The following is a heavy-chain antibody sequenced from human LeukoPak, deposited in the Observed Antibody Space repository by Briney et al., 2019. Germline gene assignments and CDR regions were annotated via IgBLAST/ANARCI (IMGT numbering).Heavy chain of an antibody. CDR1: GGSFSGYY. Sequence: PSETLSLTCAVYGGSFSGYYWSWIRQPPGKGLEWIGEINHSGSTNYNPSLKSRVTISVDTSKNQFSLKLSSVTAADTAVYYCARSPYYYDSSRGLYYFDYWGQGTLVTVSS. CDR3: ARSPYYYDSSRGLYYFDY. CDR2: INHSGST. V-gene: IGHV4-34*01. D-gene: IGHD3-22*01. J-gene: IGHJ4*02.